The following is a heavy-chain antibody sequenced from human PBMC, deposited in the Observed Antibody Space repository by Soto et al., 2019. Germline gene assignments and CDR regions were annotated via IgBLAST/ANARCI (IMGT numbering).Heavy chain of an antibody. CDR1: GFTFNYYW. Sequence: EVPLVESGGGLVQPGGSLRLSCVASGFTFNYYWMHWVRQAPGKGLVWVSRIQSDGSSPDYVDSVKGRFTISRDNAKNTLYLQMNNLRAEDMAVYYCARGGDPDYWGQGTLVTVSS. V-gene: IGHV3-74*01. CDR3: ARGGDPDY. D-gene: IGHD2-21*02. J-gene: IGHJ4*02. CDR2: IQSDGSSP.